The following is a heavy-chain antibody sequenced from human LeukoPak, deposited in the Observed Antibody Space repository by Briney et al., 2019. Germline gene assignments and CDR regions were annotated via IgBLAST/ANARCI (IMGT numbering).Heavy chain of an antibody. Sequence: SVKVSCKASGGTFSSYAISWVRQAPGQGLEWMGGIIPIFGTANYAQKFQGRVTITADESTSTAYMELSSLRSEDTAVYYCAKDPRGYSPSHDYWGQGTLVTVSS. J-gene: IGHJ4*02. V-gene: IGHV1-69*13. CDR1: GGTFSSYA. D-gene: IGHD5-18*01. CDR3: AKDPRGYSPSHDY. CDR2: IIPIFGTA.